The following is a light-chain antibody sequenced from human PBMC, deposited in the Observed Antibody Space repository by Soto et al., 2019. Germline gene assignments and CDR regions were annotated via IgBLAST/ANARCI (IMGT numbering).Light chain of an antibody. V-gene: IGKV4-1*01. CDR1: QSLLH. CDR3: QQYYTTPVT. CDR2: WAS. J-gene: IGKJ1*01. Sequence: DIVMTQSPDSLAVSLGERATINCKSSQSLLHLAWYQQKPGQPPKLLIYWASTRESGVPDRFSGSGSGTDFTLTISSLQAEDVAVYYCQQYYTTPVTFGQGTKVKIK.